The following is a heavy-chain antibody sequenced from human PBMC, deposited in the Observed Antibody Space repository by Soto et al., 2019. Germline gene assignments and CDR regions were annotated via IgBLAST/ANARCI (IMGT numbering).Heavy chain of an antibody. Sequence: ASVKVSCKASGYTFTSYDINWVRQATGQGLEWMGWMNPNSGNTGYAQKFQGRVTMTRDTSTSTVYMELSSLRSEDTAVYYCARERELRFDSAFDIWGQGTMVTVSS. CDR1: GYTFTSYD. V-gene: IGHV1-8*01. CDR2: MNPNSGNT. CDR3: ARERELRFDSAFDI. J-gene: IGHJ3*02. D-gene: IGHD3-3*01.